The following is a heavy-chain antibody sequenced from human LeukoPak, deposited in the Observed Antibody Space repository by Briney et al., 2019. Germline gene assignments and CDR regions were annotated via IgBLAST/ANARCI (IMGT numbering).Heavy chain of an antibody. D-gene: IGHD2-8*01. Sequence: GGSLRLSCAASGFTFSDYYMNWIRQAPGKGLEWVSYISSSGSTIYYADSVKGRFTISRDNAKNSLYLQMNSLRAEDTAVYYCATCTNGVCYTRGPFDYWGQGTLVTVSS. V-gene: IGHV3-11*01. CDR1: GFTFSDYY. J-gene: IGHJ4*02. CDR2: ISSSGSTI. CDR3: ATCTNGVCYTRGPFDY.